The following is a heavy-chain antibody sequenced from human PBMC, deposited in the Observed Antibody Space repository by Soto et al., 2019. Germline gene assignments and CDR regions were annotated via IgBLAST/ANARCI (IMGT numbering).Heavy chain of an antibody. CDR2: INPSGGST. V-gene: IGHV1-46*01. D-gene: IGHD5-12*01. Sequence: GASVKVSCKASGYTFTSYYMHWVRQAPGQGLEWMGIINPSGGSTSYAQKFQGRVTMTRDTSTSTVYMELSSLRSEDTAVYYCARDLVGGGMATTTTYCYWGQGTLVTVSS. CDR1: GYTFTSYY. CDR3: ARDLVGGGMATTTTYCY. J-gene: IGHJ4*02.